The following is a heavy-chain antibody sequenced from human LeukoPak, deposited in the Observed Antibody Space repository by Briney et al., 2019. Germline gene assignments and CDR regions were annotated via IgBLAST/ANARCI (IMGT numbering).Heavy chain of an antibody. CDR3: ARLVAAAGH. J-gene: IGHJ4*02. CDR1: GFTFSSYA. V-gene: IGHV3-30-3*01. CDR2: ISYDRSNK. D-gene: IGHD6-13*01. Sequence: GGSLRLSCAASGFTFSSYAMHWVRQAPGKGLEWVAVISYDRSNKYYADSVKGRFTISRDNSKNTLYLQMNSLRAEDTAVYYCARLVAAAGHWGQGTLVTVSS.